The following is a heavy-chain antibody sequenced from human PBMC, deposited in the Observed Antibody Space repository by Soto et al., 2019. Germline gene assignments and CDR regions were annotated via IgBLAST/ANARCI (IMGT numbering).Heavy chain of an antibody. V-gene: IGHV4-31*03. Sequence: SLTCTVSGGSISSGGYYWSWIRQHPGKGLEWIGYIYYSGSTYYNPSLKSRVTISVDTSKNQFSLKLSSVTAADTAVYYCARDEEGSFDHWGQGTLVTVSS. D-gene: IGHD3-10*01. CDR1: GGSISSGGYY. J-gene: IGHJ4*02. CDR3: ARDEEGSFDH. CDR2: IYYSGST.